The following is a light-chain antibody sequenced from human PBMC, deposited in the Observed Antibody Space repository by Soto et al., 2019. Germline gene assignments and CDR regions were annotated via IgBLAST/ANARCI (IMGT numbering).Light chain of an antibody. CDR2: AAA. CDR3: QRSYSTWWT. J-gene: IGKJ1*01. CDR1: QRVSSY. V-gene: IGKV1-39*01. Sequence: DIQMTQSPSSLSASVGDRATITCRASQRVSSYLIWYQQKPGKAPQLLIYAAASLRSGVTSKFSGSGSWTDLTIPISSLQPEDVVTYYCQRSYSTWWTFGKGTKVEIK.